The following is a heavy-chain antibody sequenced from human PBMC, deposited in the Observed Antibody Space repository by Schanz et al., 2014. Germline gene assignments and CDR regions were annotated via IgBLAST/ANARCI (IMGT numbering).Heavy chain of an antibody. CDR1: GFTFSTHA. CDR2: ISGRDGST. CDR3: ARKVVATIGGYYDN. J-gene: IGHJ4*02. Sequence: EMQLLESGGGLIQPGGSLRLSCAASGFTFSTHAMSWVRQAPGKGLEWVSAISGRDGSTYYADSVRGRFTISRDNSKNTLYLQMNSLRAEDTAVYYCARKVVATIGGYYDNWGQGTLVIVSS. V-gene: IGHV3-23*01. D-gene: IGHD5-12*01.